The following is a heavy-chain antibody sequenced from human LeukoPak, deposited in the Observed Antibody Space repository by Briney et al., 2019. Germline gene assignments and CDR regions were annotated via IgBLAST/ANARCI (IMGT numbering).Heavy chain of an antibody. Sequence: ASVTVSCKASGYTFTSYGISWVRQAPGQGLEWVGWISAYNGNTNYAQKLQGRVTMTTDTSTSTAYMELKSLRSDDTAVYYCARDGSGRWFGGLSPDYWGQGTLVTVSS. CDR2: ISAYNGNT. V-gene: IGHV1-18*01. CDR3: ARDGSGRWFGGLSPDY. CDR1: GYTFTSYG. J-gene: IGHJ4*02. D-gene: IGHD3-10*01.